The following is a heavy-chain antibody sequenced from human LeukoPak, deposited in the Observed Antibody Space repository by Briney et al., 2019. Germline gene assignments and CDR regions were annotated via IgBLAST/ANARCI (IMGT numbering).Heavy chain of an antibody. CDR1: GGSISSTNW. Sequence: SETLSLTCGVSGGSISSTNWWTWVRQPPGNGLEWIGEVNVLGNTNYNPSLESRVTISIDKSANHVSLKLTSVTAADTAVYYCAREGGPFRPLDYSGQGTLVTVSS. V-gene: IGHV4/OR15-8*02. J-gene: IGHJ4*02. CDR3: AREGGPFRPLDY. D-gene: IGHD2/OR15-2a*01. CDR2: VNVLGNT.